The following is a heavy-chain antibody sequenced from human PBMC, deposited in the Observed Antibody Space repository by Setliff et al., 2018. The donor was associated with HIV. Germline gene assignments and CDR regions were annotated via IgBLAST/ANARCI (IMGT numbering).Heavy chain of an antibody. CDR2: ISYSGST. CDR1: GASISSSPYY. Sequence: SETLSLTCSVSGASISSSPYYWAWIRQPPGKGLEWIATISYSGSTHYNLALMSRVTISMDTSRNQFSVKLSSVTAADTAIYYCATLNFPLNWFDPWGQGTPVT. CDR3: ATLNFPLNWFDP. J-gene: IGHJ5*02. V-gene: IGHV4-39*01.